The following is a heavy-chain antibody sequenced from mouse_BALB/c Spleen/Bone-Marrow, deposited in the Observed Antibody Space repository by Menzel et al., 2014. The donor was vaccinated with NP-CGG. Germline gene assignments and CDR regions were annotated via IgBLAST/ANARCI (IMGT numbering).Heavy chain of an antibody. CDR2: IYPGDGDT. D-gene: IGHD3-3*01. CDR3: ARRGPGFDY. J-gene: IGHJ2*01. V-gene: IGHV1-80*01. Sequence: QVQLQQSGAELVRPGSSVKISCKASGYAFSSYWMNWVKQRPGQGLEWIGQIYPGDGDTNYNGKFKGKATLTADKSSSXXXXQLSRLTTEDSAVYFCARRGPGFDYWGQGTTLTVSS. CDR1: GYAFSSYW.